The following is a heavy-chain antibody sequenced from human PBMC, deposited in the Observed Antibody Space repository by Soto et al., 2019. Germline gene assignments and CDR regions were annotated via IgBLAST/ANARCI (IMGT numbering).Heavy chain of an antibody. J-gene: IGHJ4*02. CDR2: IIPIFGTA. Sequence: QVQLVQSGAEVKKPGSSVKVSCKASGGTFSSYAISWVRQAPGQGLEWMGGIIPIFGTANYAQKFQGRVTITADESTSTAYMELGSLRSEDTAVYYCAREADYGDPSLAVAGTNYFDYWGQGTLVTVSS. CDR1: GGTFSSYA. D-gene: IGHD6-19*01. V-gene: IGHV1-69*01. CDR3: AREADYGDPSLAVAGTNYFDY.